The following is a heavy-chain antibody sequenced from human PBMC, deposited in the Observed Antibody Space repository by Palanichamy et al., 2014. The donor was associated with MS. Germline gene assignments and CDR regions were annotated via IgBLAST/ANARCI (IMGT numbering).Heavy chain of an antibody. Sequence: GLEWMGWISAYYGNTNYAQNLQDRVTMTTDTSTSTANMELRSLGSDDTAVYYCARGGLWCTSGVCYYYFDYWGQGTLVTVSS. CDR2: ISAYYGNT. D-gene: IGHD2-8*01. CDR3: ARGGLWCTSGVCYYYFDY. V-gene: IGHV1-18*01. J-gene: IGHJ4*02.